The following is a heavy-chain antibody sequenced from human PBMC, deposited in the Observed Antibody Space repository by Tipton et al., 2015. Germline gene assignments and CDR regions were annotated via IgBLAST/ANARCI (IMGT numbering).Heavy chain of an antibody. CDR3: ARVPYPTNFDY. D-gene: IGHD3-16*01. CDR1: GDSVSSGSYY. V-gene: IGHV4-61*01. Sequence: TLSLTCTVSGDSVSSGSYYWSWIRQPPGKGLEWIGYISYTETSHYNPSLKSRVTISVDTSKNQISLTVTSVTAADTAVYYCARVPYPTNFDYWGQGTLVTVSS. CDR2: ISYTETS. J-gene: IGHJ4*02.